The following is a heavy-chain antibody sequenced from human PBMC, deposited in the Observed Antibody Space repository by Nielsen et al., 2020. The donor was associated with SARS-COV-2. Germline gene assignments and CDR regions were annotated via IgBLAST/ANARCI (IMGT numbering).Heavy chain of an antibody. CDR1: GFTFSSYA. V-gene: IGHV3-9*01. CDR2: ISWNSGSI. J-gene: IGHJ4*02. CDR3: AREEGRYSGYFDY. D-gene: IGHD5-12*01. Sequence: LSLTCAASGFTFSSYAMSWVRQAPGKGLEWVSGISWNSGSIGYADSVKGRFTISRDNAKNSLYLQMNSLRAEDTAVYYCAREEGRYSGYFDYWGQGTLVTVSS.